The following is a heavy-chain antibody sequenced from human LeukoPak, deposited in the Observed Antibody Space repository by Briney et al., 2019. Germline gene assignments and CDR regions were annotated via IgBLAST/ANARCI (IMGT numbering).Heavy chain of an antibody. Sequence: ASVKVSCKASGYTFTGYYMHWVRQAPGQGLEWMGRINPNSGGTNYAQKFQGRVTMTRDTSISTAYMELSRLRSDDTAVYYCARDFPATVTPFVSTYDYWGQGTLVTVSS. D-gene: IGHD4-11*01. V-gene: IGHV1-2*06. CDR2: INPNSGGT. J-gene: IGHJ4*02. CDR1: GYTFTGYY. CDR3: ARDFPATVTPFVSTYDY.